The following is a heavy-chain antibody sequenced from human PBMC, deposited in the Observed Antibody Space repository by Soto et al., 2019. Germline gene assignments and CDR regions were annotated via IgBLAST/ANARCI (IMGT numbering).Heavy chain of an antibody. CDR2: IRGSGGST. V-gene: IGHV3-23*01. D-gene: IGHD3-16*01. CDR3: AKPGNLGDDAFDI. Sequence: GGSLRLSCAASGFTFSSNARSWVRQAPGKGLEWVSAIRGSGGSTYYADSVKGRFTISRDNSKNTLYLQMNSLRAEDTAVYYCAKPGNLGDDAFDIWGQGTMVTVSS. CDR1: GFTFSSNA. J-gene: IGHJ3*02.